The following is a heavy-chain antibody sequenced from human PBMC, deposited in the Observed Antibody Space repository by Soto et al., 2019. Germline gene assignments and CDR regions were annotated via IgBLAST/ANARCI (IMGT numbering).Heavy chain of an antibody. J-gene: IGHJ4*02. Sequence: ASVKVSCKASGYTFTSYGISWVRQAPGQGLEWMGWISAYNGNTNYAQKLQGRVTMTTDTSTSTAYMELRSLRSDDTAVYYCARVGVLGSSGWKGPFYYWGKGSLVTVSS. CDR2: ISAYNGNT. CDR3: ARVGVLGSSGWKGPFYY. D-gene: IGHD6-19*01. V-gene: IGHV1-18*01. CDR1: GYTFTSYG.